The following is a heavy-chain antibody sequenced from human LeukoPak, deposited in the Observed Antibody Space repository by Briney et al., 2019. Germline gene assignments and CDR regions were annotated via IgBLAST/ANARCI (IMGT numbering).Heavy chain of an antibody. CDR1: GFTFSNYG. D-gene: IGHD6-25*01. J-gene: IGHJ4*02. Sequence: PGGSLRLSCAASGFTFSNYGMHWVSQAPGKGLEWLAVVSYDGSNQNYADSVKGRFTISRDNSKNTLFLQMNSLRAEDTAVYYCAKTPGAPANFDYWGQGTLVTVSS. V-gene: IGHV3-30*18. CDR3: AKTPGAPANFDY. CDR2: VSYDGSNQ.